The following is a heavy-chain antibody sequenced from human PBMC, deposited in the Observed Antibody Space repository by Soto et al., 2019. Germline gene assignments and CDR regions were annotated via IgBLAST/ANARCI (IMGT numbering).Heavy chain of an antibody. CDR2: ITVGNGNS. Sequence: ASVKVSCKASGYTFVNYAMHWVRQAPGQRLEWVGWITVGNGNSRYSENLRGRAAFTRDTSASTAYMELSSLRSEDTSVYYCARDGTYASGWYHTTTYPLDVWGQGTTVTVSS. D-gene: IGHD6-19*01. CDR3: ARDGTYASGWYHTTTYPLDV. V-gene: IGHV1-3*01. J-gene: IGHJ6*02. CDR1: GYTFVNYA.